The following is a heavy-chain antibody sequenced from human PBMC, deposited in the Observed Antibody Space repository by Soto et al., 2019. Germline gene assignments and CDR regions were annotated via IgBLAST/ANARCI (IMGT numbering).Heavy chain of an antibody. J-gene: IGHJ4*02. CDR3: ARGPITMIGYYFDY. Sequence: GTPAKVSCKAPGFTYTTYAMDGAHQAPGQRLEWMGWINAGNGNTKYSQKFQGRVTITRDTSASTAYMELSSLRSEDTAVYYCARGPITMIGYYFDYWGQ. CDR2: INAGNGNT. V-gene: IGHV1-3*01. CDR1: GFTYTTYA. D-gene: IGHD3-10*02.